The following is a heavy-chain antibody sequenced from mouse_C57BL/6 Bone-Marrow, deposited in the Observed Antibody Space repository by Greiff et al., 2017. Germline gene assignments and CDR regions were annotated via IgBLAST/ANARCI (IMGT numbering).Heavy chain of an antibody. J-gene: IGHJ2*01. CDR2: IHPNSGST. CDR3: ARLLRPYFDY. CDR1: GYTFTSYW. D-gene: IGHD1-1*01. V-gene: IGHV1-64*01. Sequence: QVQLQQPGAELVKPGASVKLSCKASGYTFTSYWMHWVKQRPGQGLEWIGMIHPNSGSTNYNEKFKSKATLTVAKSSSTAYMKLSSLTSEDSAVYYCARLLRPYFDYWGRGTTPTVSS.